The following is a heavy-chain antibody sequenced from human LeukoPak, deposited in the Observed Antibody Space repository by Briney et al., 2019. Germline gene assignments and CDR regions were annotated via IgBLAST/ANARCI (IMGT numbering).Heavy chain of an antibody. D-gene: IGHD3-22*01. Sequence: GGSLRLSCAASGFTFSSYAMSWVRQAPGKGLEWVSAISGSGGSTYYADSVKGRFTISRDNSKNTLYLQMNSLRAEDTAVYYCARGRRWLYYYDSSGYYYFDYWGQGTLVTVSS. CDR2: ISGSGGST. CDR3: ARGRRWLYYYDSSGYYYFDY. V-gene: IGHV3-23*01. CDR1: GFTFSSYA. J-gene: IGHJ4*02.